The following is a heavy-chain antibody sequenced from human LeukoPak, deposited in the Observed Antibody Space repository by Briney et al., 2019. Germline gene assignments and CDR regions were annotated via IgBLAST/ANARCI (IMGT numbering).Heavy chain of an antibody. CDR2: ISSSGRTI. CDR3: ASDSYSPEYFQH. D-gene: IGHD2-15*01. J-gene: IGHJ1*01. CDR1: GFTFSSYE. Sequence: GGSLRLSCAASGFTFSSYEFNWVRQAPGKGLEWVSYISSSGRTIFYADSVKGRFTISRDNAKNSLYLQMNSLRAEDTAVYYCASDSYSPEYFQHWGQGTLVTVSS. V-gene: IGHV3-48*03.